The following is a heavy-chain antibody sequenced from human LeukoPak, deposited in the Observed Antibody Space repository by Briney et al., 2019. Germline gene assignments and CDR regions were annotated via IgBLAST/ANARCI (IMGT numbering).Heavy chain of an antibody. J-gene: IGHJ4*02. CDR3: ARDPRRGFWSGYYDY. D-gene: IGHD3-3*01. CDR1: GFTFSSYS. Sequence: SGGSLRLSCAASGFTFSSYSMNWVRQAPGKGLEWVSYISSSSSSIYYADSVKGRFTISRDNAKNSLYLQMNSLRDEDTAVYYCARDPRRGFWSGYYDYWGQGTLVTVSS. CDR2: ISSSSSSI. V-gene: IGHV3-48*02.